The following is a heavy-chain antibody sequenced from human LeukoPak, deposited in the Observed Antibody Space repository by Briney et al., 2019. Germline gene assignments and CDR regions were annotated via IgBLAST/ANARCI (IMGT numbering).Heavy chain of an antibody. CDR3: GRGNKSFDP. Sequence: ASVKVSCKASGYTFTSYYMHWVRQAPGQGLEWMGWINPNTGGTNYAQKFQGRVTVTRDTSISTAYMELSGLRSDDTAVYYCGRGNKSFDPWGQGTLVTVSS. CDR2: INPNTGGT. CDR1: GYTFTSYY. V-gene: IGHV1-2*02. J-gene: IGHJ5*02.